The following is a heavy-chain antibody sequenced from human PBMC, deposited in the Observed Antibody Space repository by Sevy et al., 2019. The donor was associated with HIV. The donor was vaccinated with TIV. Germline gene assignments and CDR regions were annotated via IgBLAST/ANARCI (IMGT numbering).Heavy chain of an antibody. J-gene: IGHJ4*02. Sequence: ASVKVSRKVSGYTLTKLDMHWVRQAPGKGLEWMGGFDPEDGDTFYAQKFHGRVTMTDDKSTDTANMALSSLRSEDTAVYYCTTMEYYHNIIGSSSGDYWGQGTLVTVSS. CDR3: TTMEYYHNIIGSSSGDY. CDR1: GYTLTKLD. CDR2: FDPEDGDT. D-gene: IGHD3-22*01. V-gene: IGHV1-24*01.